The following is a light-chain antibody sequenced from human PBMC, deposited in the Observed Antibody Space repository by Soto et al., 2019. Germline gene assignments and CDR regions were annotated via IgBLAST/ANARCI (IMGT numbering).Light chain of an antibody. CDR1: SSDVGSYNL. CDR2: EVS. J-gene: IGLJ1*01. Sequence: QSVLTQPASVSGSPGQSITISCTGTSSDVGSYNLVSWYQQHPGKAPKLMIYEVSKRPSGVSNRFSGSKSGNTASLTISGLQAEDEAEYYCCSYASRVFGAGTKLTVL. V-gene: IGLV2-23*02. CDR3: CSYASRV.